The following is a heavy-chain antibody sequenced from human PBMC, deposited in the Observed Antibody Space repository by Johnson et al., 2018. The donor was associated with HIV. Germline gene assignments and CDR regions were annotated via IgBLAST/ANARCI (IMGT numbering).Heavy chain of an antibody. CDR1: GFTFSGSA. V-gene: IGHV3-66*02. Sequence: VQLVESGGGLVQPGGSLELSCAASGFTFSGSAMHWVRQASGKGLEWVSVIYGGDRTYYADSVKGRFTISRDNSKTTLFLQMNSLRAEDTAVYLCARIRVAVITEVGAFDMWGQGTMVTVSS. CDR2: IYGGDRT. D-gene: IGHD3-22*01. J-gene: IGHJ3*02. CDR3: ARIRVAVITEVGAFDM.